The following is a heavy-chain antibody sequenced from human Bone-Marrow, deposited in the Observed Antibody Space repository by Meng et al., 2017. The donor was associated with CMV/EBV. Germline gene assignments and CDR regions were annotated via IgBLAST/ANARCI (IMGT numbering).Heavy chain of an antibody. CDR1: GGTFSSYT. Sequence: SVKVSCKASGGTFSSYTISWVRQAPGQGLEWMGRIIPILGIANYAQKFQGRVTITADKSTSTAYMELISLRSEDTAVYYCARFGGVIVGYYYYGMDVWGQGTTVTVSS. CDR3: ARFGGVIVGYYYYGMDV. V-gene: IGHV1-69*02. CDR2: IIPILGIA. J-gene: IGHJ6*02. D-gene: IGHD3-16*02.